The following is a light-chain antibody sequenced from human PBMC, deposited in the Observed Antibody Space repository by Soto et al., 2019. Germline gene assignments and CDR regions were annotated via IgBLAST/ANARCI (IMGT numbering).Light chain of an antibody. V-gene: IGKV3-15*01. Sequence: VVMTQSPATLSVSPGESATLSCRASQSVSRNLAWYQQKPGQAPRLLLYGSYFKATNVTDRFTGRGSGTEFTLNISGLQSDNSAIYYCQQDNNLSPLTFGKRTKMEIK. CDR3: QQDNNLSPLT. CDR2: GSY. CDR1: QSVSRN. J-gene: IGKJ4*01.